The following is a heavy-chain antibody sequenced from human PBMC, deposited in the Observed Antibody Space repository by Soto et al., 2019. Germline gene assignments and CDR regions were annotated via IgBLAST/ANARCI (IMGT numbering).Heavy chain of an antibody. CDR1: GYTFTSYG. D-gene: IGHD4-4*01. CDR2: ISAYNGNT. Sequence: QVQLVQSGAEVKKPGASVKVSCKASGYTFTSYGISWVRQAPGQGLEWMGWISAYNGNTNYAHKLQGRVTMTKDTSTSTDYMELRSLRTDDTAVYYCARVAFDYNNGVGWFDPWGQGTLVTVSS. CDR3: ARVAFDYNNGVGWFDP. J-gene: IGHJ5*02. V-gene: IGHV1-18*01.